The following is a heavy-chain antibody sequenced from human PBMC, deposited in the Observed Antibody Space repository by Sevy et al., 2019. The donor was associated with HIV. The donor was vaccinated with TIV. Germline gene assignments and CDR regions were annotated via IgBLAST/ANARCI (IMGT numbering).Heavy chain of an antibody. CDR1: GFTFSSYE. CDR2: ISNSGSDI. V-gene: IGHV3-48*03. J-gene: IGHJ4*02. Sequence: GGSLRLSCVASGFTFSSYEMNWVRQAPGKGLEWVSYISNSGSDIHYSDSLRGRFTISRHNAKNSLFLQMNSLSAEDTDVYYCARDLPPSATTVAHFDYWGQGTLVTVSS. D-gene: IGHD4-17*01. CDR3: ARDLPPSATTVAHFDY.